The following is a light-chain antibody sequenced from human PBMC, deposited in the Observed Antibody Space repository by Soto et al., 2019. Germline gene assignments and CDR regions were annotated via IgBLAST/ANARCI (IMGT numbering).Light chain of an antibody. J-gene: IGKJ4*01. Sequence: DIQMTQSPSSLSASVGDRVTISCRASQEISNHLAWFQQKPGKPPKSLIYDASSLQSGVPSKFSGRGSGTDFTLTISILQPEDFATYYCQQYHNYPVTFGGGTKVEIK. CDR2: DAS. CDR1: QEISNH. V-gene: IGKV1-16*02. CDR3: QQYHNYPVT.